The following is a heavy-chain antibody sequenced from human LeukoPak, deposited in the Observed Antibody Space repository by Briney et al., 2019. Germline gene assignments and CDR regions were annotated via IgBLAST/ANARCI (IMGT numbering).Heavy chain of an antibody. CDR1: GCSISSYY. D-gene: IGHD5-12*01. CDR3: ARRMVATGHHDY. Sequence: PSETLSLTCTVPGCSISSYYWSLIRQSPGKGLEWIGYIYYSGSTNYNPSLKSRVTISVDTSKNQFSLKLSSVTAADTAVYYCARRMVATGHHDYWGQGTLVTVSS. J-gene: IGHJ4*02. CDR2: IYYSGST. V-gene: IGHV4-59*01.